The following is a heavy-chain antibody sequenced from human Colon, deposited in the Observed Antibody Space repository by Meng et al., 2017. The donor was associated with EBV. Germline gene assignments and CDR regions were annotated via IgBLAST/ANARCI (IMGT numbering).Heavy chain of an antibody. J-gene: IGHJ4*02. CDR1: GYTFTAYA. CDR2: INAGNGKT. V-gene: IGHV1-3*01. D-gene: IGHD5-24*01. Sequence: QVQLVQSGAAVTKPGAPVNISCXASGYTFTAYAMHWVRQAPGQGLEWMGWINAGNGKTKYSQNFQGRVTIATDTSATTVYMDLSSLRSEDTALYYCARGWSRDGYNTPDYWGQGTLVTVSS. CDR3: ARGWSRDGYNTPDY.